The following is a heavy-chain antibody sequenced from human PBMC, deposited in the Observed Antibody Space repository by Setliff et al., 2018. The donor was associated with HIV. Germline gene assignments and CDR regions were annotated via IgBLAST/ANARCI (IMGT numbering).Heavy chain of an antibody. CDR3: ARDLLGSSSLVDY. J-gene: IGHJ4*02. Sequence: LSLTCTVSGGSISSGSYYWSWIRQPAGKGLEWIGHIHTSGSSSYNPSLKSRVIISLDTSKNQISLKLNSVTAADTAVYYCARDLLGSSSLVDYWGQGTLVTISS. D-gene: IGHD6-6*01. CDR2: IHTSGSS. CDR1: GGSISSGSYY. V-gene: IGHV4-61*09.